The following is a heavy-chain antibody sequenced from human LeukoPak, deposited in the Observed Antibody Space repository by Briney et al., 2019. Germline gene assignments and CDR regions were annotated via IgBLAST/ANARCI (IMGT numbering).Heavy chain of an antibody. Sequence: GGSLRLSCAASGFTFDDYAMHWVRQAPGKGLEWVSGISWNSGSIGYADSVKGRFTISRDNAKNSLYLQMNSLRAEDTALYYCAKDISTGSGSFYYYYGMDVWGQGTTVTASS. V-gene: IGHV3-9*01. D-gene: IGHD3-10*01. J-gene: IGHJ6*02. CDR3: AKDISTGSGSFYYYYGMDV. CDR2: ISWNSGSI. CDR1: GFTFDDYA.